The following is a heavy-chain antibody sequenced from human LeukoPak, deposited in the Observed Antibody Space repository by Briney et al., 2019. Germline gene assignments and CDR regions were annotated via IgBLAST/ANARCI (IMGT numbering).Heavy chain of an antibody. CDR3: ARNSSSAAGTFYFDY. Sequence: ASVKVSCKASGYTFTSYYMHWVRQAPGQGLEWMGIINPSGGSTSYAQKFQGRVTMTRDTSTSTVYMELSSLRSEDTAVYYCARNSSSAAGTFYFDYWGQGTLVTVSS. J-gene: IGHJ4*02. CDR2: INPSGGST. V-gene: IGHV1-46*01. D-gene: IGHD6-13*01. CDR1: GYTFTSYY.